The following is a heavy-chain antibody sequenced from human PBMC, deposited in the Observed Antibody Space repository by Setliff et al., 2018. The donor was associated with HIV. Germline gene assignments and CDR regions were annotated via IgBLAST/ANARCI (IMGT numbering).Heavy chain of an antibody. CDR1: GGSISSYY. Sequence: PSETLSLTCTVSGGSISSYYWSWIRQPAGKGLEWIGRIYTSGSTNYNPSLKSRVTMSVDTSKNQFSLKLSSVTAADTAVYYCARDSSRGYLDWLSLKYYYSYYMDVWGEGTMVTVSS. CDR2: IYTSGST. D-gene: IGHD3-9*01. CDR3: ARDSSRGYLDWLSLKYYYSYYMDV. J-gene: IGHJ6*03. V-gene: IGHV4-4*07.